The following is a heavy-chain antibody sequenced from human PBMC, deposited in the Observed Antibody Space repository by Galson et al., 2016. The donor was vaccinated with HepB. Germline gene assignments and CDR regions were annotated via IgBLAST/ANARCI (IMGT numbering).Heavy chain of an antibody. V-gene: IGHV4-61*01. J-gene: IGHJ5*02. Sequence: SETLSLTCTVSGGSVSSDHYYWSWVRQPPGKGLEWIGFIYHNGTTNYNPSLKSRVTISLDTSQNQFSLNLRSVTAADTAVFYCARDYPSYDYIWGSYRWVRRIDPWGQGTLVTVSS. CDR2: IYHNGTT. CDR1: GGSVSSDHYY. D-gene: IGHD3-16*02. CDR3: ARDYPSYDYIWGSYRWVRRIDP.